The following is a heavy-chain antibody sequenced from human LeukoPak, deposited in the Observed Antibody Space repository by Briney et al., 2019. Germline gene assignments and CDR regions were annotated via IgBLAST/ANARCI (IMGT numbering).Heavy chain of an antibody. D-gene: IGHD3-16*01. CDR2: IYYSGST. Sequence: SETLSLTCTVSGGSISSSSYYRGWIRQPPGKGLEWIGSIYYSGSTYYNPSLKSRVTISVDTSKNQFSLKLSSVTAADTAVYYCASYYDYVWGSYQEYWGQGTLVTVSS. CDR1: GGSISSSSYY. CDR3: ASYYDYVWGSYQEY. J-gene: IGHJ4*02. V-gene: IGHV4-39*07.